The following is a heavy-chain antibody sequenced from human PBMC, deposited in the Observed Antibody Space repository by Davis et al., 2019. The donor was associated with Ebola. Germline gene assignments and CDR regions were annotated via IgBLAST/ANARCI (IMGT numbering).Heavy chain of an antibody. J-gene: IGHJ4*02. V-gene: IGHV4-34*01. CDR2: INHSGST. CDR3: ASGGIAAAGTIHFDY. Sequence: PSETLSLTCAVYGGSFSGYYWSWIRQPPGKGLEWIGEINHSGSTNYNPSLKSRVTISVDTSKNQFSLKLSSVTAADTAVYYCASGGIAAAGTIHFDYWGQGTLVTVSS. D-gene: IGHD6-13*01. CDR1: GGSFSGYY.